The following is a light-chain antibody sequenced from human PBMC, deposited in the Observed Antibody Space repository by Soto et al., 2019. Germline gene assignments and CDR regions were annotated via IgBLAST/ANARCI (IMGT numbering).Light chain of an antibody. V-gene: IGKV3-15*01. Sequence: EVVMPQFPATLSVSPGERATLSCRASENVKSNLAWYQQKPGQAPRLLIYDASTRATGIPARFSGSGSGTEFTLTISSLQSEDFAVYNCQQYNYWPVTFGQGTKVDIK. CDR1: ENVKSN. J-gene: IGKJ1*01. CDR3: QQYNYWPVT. CDR2: DAS.